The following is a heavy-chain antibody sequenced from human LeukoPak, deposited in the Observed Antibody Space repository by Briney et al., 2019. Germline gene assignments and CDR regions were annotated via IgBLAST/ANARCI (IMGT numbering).Heavy chain of an antibody. CDR2: ISGVADVI. CDR1: GFTFSDYY. J-gene: IGHJ6*02. CDR3: ARGGAHGMDV. V-gene: IGHV3-11*01. D-gene: IGHD1-26*01. Sequence: GGSLRLPCAASGFTFSDYYMTWIRQVPGKGLEWVSYISGVADVIYYADSVKGRFTISRDNAKSSVYLQMNSLRAEDTALYYCARGGAHGMDVWGQGTTVTVSS.